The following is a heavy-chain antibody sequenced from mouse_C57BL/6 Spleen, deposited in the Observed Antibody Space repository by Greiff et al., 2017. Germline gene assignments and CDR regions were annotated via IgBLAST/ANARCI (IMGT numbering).Heavy chain of an antibody. CDR3: ARGYYGSSYYAMDY. V-gene: IGHV1-81*01. Sequence: QVQLQQSGAELARPGASVKLSCKASGYTFTSYGISWVKQRTGQGLEWIGEIYPRSGYTYYHEKFKGKATLTADKSSSTAYMELRSLTSEDSAVYFCARGYYGSSYYAMDYWGQGTSVTVSS. D-gene: IGHD1-1*01. CDR1: GYTFTSYG. CDR2: IYPRSGYT. J-gene: IGHJ4*01.